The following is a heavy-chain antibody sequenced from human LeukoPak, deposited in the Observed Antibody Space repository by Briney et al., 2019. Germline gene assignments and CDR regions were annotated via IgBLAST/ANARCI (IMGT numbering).Heavy chain of an antibody. Sequence: SETLSLTCTVSGGSISSYYWSWIRQPPGKGLEWIGYIYYSGSTYYNPSLKSRVTISVDTSKNQFSLKLSSVTAADTAVYYCARGFTYYYGSGRKEYNWFDPWGQGTLVTVSS. D-gene: IGHD3-10*01. CDR1: GGSISSYY. CDR3: ARGFTYYYGSGRKEYNWFDP. CDR2: IYYSGST. J-gene: IGHJ5*02. V-gene: IGHV4-59*12.